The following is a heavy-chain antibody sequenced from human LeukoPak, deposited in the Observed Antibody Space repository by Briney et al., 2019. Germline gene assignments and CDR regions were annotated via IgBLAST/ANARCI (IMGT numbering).Heavy chain of an antibody. CDR2: IYHSGST. Sequence: SQTLSLTCAVSGGSISSGGYSWSWIRQPPGKGLEWIGYIYHSGSTYYNPSLKSRVTISVDRSKNQFSLKLSSVTAADTAVYYCAREWYCGGDCWGWFDPWGQGTLVTVSS. J-gene: IGHJ5*02. D-gene: IGHD2-21*02. V-gene: IGHV4-30-2*01. CDR1: GGSISSGGYS. CDR3: AREWYCGGDCWGWFDP.